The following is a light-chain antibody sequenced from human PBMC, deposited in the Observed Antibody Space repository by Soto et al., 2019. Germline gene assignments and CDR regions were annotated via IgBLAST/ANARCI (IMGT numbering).Light chain of an antibody. J-gene: IGKJ1*01. CDR1: QSISSY. V-gene: IGKV1-39*01. CDR2: AAS. Sequence: DIQMTQSPSSLSASVGDRVTITCRASQSISSYLNWYQQKPGKATKLLIYAASSLQSGVPSRFSVSGSGTDFTLTISSLQPEDFATYYCQQSYSTPRTFGQGTKVEIK. CDR3: QQSYSTPRT.